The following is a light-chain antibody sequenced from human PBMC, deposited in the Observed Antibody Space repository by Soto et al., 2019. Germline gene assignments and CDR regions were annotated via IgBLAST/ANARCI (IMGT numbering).Light chain of an antibody. Sequence: EIVLTQSPATLSLSPGERATHSCRASQSVSSYLAWYQQKPGQAPRLLIYDASNRATGIPARFSGSGSGTDFTLTISSLDPEDFAVYYCQQRSNWWTFGQGTKVEIK. CDR2: DAS. V-gene: IGKV3-11*01. CDR3: QQRSNWWT. J-gene: IGKJ1*01. CDR1: QSVSSY.